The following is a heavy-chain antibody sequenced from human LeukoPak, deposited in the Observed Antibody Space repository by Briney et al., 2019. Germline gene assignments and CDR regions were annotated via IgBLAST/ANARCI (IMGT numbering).Heavy chain of an antibody. J-gene: IGHJ4*02. V-gene: IGHV4-31*03. CDR3: GKVGGKSNS. D-gene: IGHD4-23*01. CDR1: GTSVINYIFD. CDR2: IYHTGDT. Sequence: PSQALPLTCSVSGTSVINYIFDWNRIRQQRGKGLEWIGYIYHTGDTFYNPSRKSRVTIALDTSQNQFSLKMTSVTGADTDMYYCGKVGGKSNSWGQGTLVTVSS.